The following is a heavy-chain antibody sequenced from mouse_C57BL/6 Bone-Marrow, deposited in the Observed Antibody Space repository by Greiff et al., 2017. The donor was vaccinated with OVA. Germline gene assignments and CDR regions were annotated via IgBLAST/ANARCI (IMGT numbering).Heavy chain of an antibody. CDR3: ARPPQFITTVVSHFDY. CDR1: GFTFSDYG. J-gene: IGHJ2*01. D-gene: IGHD1-1*01. Sequence: EVMLVESGGGLVKPGGSLKLSCAASGFTFSDYGMHWVRQAPEKGLEWVAYISSGSSTIYYADTVKGRFTISRDNAKNTLFLQMTSLRSEDTAMYYCARPPQFITTVVSHFDYWGQGTTLTVSS. CDR2: ISSGSSTI. V-gene: IGHV5-17*01.